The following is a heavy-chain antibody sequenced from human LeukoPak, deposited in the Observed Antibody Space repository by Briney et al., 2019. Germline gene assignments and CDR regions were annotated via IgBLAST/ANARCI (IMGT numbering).Heavy chain of an antibody. CDR2: IDSGGST. D-gene: IGHD2-21*01. Sequence: PGGSLTLSCAPSTLTVSSIYVSWVRHAPGEGLEWVSVIDSGGSTYYADSVKGRFTISRDNTKNTLYLQMNSLRAEDTAVYYCAKVQYSYYCCYYMDFWGKGTTVTVSS. J-gene: IGHJ6*03. CDR1: TLTVSSIY. V-gene: IGHV3-53*01. CDR3: AKVQYSYYCCYYMDF.